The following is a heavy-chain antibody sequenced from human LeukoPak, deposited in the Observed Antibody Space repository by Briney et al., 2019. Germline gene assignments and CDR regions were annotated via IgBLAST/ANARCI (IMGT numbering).Heavy chain of an antibody. V-gene: IGHV1-46*01. Sequence: ASVKVSCKASGYTFTSYYMHWVRQAPGQGLEWMGIINPSGGSTSYAQKFQGRVTMTRDMSTSTVYMELSSLRSDDTAVYYCAREPAAAGYYYYYMDVWGKGTTVTVSS. CDR1: GYTFTSYY. D-gene: IGHD6-13*01. CDR2: INPSGGST. CDR3: AREPAAAGYYYYYMDV. J-gene: IGHJ6*03.